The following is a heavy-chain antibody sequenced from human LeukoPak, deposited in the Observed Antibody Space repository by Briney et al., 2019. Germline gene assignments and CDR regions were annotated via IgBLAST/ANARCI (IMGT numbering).Heavy chain of an antibody. V-gene: IGHV4-34*01. J-gene: IGHJ4*02. CDR2: INHSGST. CDR1: GGSFSGYY. Sequence: SETLSLTCTAYGGSFSGYYWSWIRQPPGKGLEWIGEINHSGSTNYNPSLKRRVTISVDTSKNQFSLKLSSVTAADTAVYYCARGGCSSGWTDLTNKLYYFDYWGQGTLVTVSS. D-gene: IGHD6-19*01. CDR3: ARGGCSSGWTDLTNKLYYFDY.